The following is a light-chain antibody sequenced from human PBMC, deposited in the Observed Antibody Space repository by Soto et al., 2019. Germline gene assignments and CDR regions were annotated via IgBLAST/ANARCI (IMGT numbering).Light chain of an antibody. V-gene: IGKV3-20*01. CDR2: GAS. Sequence: EIVLTQSPGTLSLSPVERATLSCRASQSVSSTYLAWYQQKPGQAPRLLIYGASNRATGIPDRFSGSGSGKDFTLTISRLEPEDFAVYYCQQYGGSRWTFGQGTRVDI. CDR1: QSVSSTY. CDR3: QQYGGSRWT. J-gene: IGKJ1*01.